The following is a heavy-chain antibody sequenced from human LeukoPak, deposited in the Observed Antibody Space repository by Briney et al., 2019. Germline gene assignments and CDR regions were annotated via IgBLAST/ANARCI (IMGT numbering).Heavy chain of an antibody. CDR3: ARDRAASYDY. V-gene: IGHV3-53*05. Sequence: PGGSLRPSCAASGFTVSSNYMSWVRQAPGKGLEWVSVIYSGGSTYYADSVKGRFTISRDNSKDTLYLQMNSLRAEDTAVYYCARDRAASYDYWGQGTLVTVSS. CDR1: GFTVSSNY. CDR2: IYSGGST. J-gene: IGHJ4*02. D-gene: IGHD2-15*01.